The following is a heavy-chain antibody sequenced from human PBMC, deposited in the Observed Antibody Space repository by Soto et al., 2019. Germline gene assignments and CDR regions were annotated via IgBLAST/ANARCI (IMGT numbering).Heavy chain of an antibody. CDR3: ARAVEYSSSFLYYYGMDV. CDR1: GYTFTGYY. V-gene: IGHV1-2*04. D-gene: IGHD6-6*01. CDR2: INPNSGGT. Sequence: GASVKVSCKASGYTFTGYYMHWVRQAPGQGLEWMGWINPNSGGTNYAQKFQGWVTMTRDTSISTAYMELSRLRSDDTAVYYCARAVEYSSSFLYYYGMDVWGQGTTVTVSS. J-gene: IGHJ6*02.